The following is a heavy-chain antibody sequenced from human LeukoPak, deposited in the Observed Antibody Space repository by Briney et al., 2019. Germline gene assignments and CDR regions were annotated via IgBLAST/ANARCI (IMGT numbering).Heavy chain of an antibody. D-gene: IGHD2-2*01. Sequence: GGSLRLSCAASGFTFSSYGMHWVRQAPGKGLEWVTVISYDGSNKYYADSAKGRFTISRDNSKNTLYLQMNSLRAEDTAVYYCAKDRGDWYQLLPDFDYWGQGTLVTVSS. CDR3: AKDRGDWYQLLPDFDY. J-gene: IGHJ4*02. V-gene: IGHV3-30*18. CDR2: ISYDGSNK. CDR1: GFTFSSYG.